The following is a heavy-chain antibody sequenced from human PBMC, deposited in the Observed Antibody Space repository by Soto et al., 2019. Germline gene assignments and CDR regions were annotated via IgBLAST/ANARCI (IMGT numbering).Heavy chain of an antibody. CDR3: AGHTRNTSGLGCFDY. J-gene: IGHJ4*02. CDR2: IYYSGST. Sequence: PSETLSLTCTVSGGSISSSSCYWGWIRQPPGKGLVWFGSIYYSGSTYYNPSLKSRVTISANTSKNQLSLNLSSANAADTSLYYCAGHTRNTSGLGCFDYWGQGTMVTVSS. V-gene: IGHV4-39*01. D-gene: IGHD6-25*01. CDR1: GGSISSSSCY.